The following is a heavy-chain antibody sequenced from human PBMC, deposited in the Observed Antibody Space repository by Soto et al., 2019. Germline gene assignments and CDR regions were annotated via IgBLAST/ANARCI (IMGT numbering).Heavy chain of an antibody. Sequence: QVQLQESGPGLVKPSETLSLTCTVSDDSISPYYWSWIRQPPGKGLEWIGYIYYSGSTNYNPSLKSRVTISVDTSKNQFSLKLSSVTAADTAVYYCARRSYGAFDFLGQGTIVTVSS. V-gene: IGHV4-59*08. D-gene: IGHD1-26*01. J-gene: IGHJ3*01. CDR2: IYYSGST. CDR1: DDSISPYY. CDR3: ARRSYGAFDF.